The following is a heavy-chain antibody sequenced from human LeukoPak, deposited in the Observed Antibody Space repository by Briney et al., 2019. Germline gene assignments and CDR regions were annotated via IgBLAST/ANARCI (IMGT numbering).Heavy chain of an antibody. Sequence: GGSLRLSCAASGFTFSSYWMSWVRQAPGKGLEWVANIKQDGSEKYYVDSVKGRFTISRDNAKNSLYLQMNSLRAEDTALYYCAKALRRGSWIWDYFDYWGQGTLVTVSS. J-gene: IGHJ4*02. V-gene: IGHV3-7*03. D-gene: IGHD6-13*01. CDR3: AKALRRGSWIWDYFDY. CDR2: IKQDGSEK. CDR1: GFTFSSYW.